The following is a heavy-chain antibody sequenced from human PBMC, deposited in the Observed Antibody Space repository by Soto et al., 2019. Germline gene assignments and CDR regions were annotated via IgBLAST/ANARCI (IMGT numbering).Heavy chain of an antibody. CDR3: AREGLKGYSSSWYYYYGMDV. J-gene: IGHJ6*02. Sequence: SETLSLTCTVSGGSVSSGSYYWSWIRQPPGKGLEWVGYIYYSGSTNYNPSLKSRVTISVDTSKNQFSLKLSSVTAADTAVYYCAREGLKGYSSSWYYYYGMDVWGQGTTVTVSS. CDR2: IYYSGST. CDR1: GGSVSSGSYY. D-gene: IGHD6-13*01. V-gene: IGHV4-61*01.